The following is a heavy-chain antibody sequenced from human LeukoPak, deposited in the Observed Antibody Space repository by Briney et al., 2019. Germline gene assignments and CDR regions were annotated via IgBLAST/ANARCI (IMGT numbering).Heavy chain of an antibody. CDR1: GYTFTGYY. V-gene: IGHV3-30*04. CDR2: ISYDGSNK. J-gene: IGHJ4*02. CDR3: ARVQWLLRSFDY. D-gene: IGHD3-22*01. Sequence: SCKASGYTFTGYYMHWVRQAPGKGLEWVAVISYDGSNKYYADSVKGRFTISRDNSKNTLYLQMNSLRAEDTAVYYCARVQWLLRSFDYWGQGTLVTVSS.